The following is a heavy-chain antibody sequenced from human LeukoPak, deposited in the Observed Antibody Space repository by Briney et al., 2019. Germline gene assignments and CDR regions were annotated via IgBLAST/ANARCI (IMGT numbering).Heavy chain of an antibody. Sequence: GESLNISWKGSGYSFTSSWIAWVRQMPGEGLECMGIIYPPDSENKYHPSFQGQVTISVDKSISTAYLQWSSLKASDTAMYYCARQGCGTTSCHTIEYWGQGSLVTVSS. D-gene: IGHD2-2*01. CDR1: GYSFTSSW. CDR2: IYPPDSEN. V-gene: IGHV5-51*01. J-gene: IGHJ4*02. CDR3: ARQGCGTTSCHTIEY.